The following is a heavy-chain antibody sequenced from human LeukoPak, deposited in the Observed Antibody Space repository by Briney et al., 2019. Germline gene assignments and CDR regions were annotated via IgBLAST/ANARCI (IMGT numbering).Heavy chain of an antibody. D-gene: IGHD3-10*01. CDR3: ARVPYYGSGSWGFDP. CDR2: IYTSGST. V-gene: IGHV4-61*02. Sequence: SETLSLTCTVSGGSISSNNYYWGWIRQPAGKGLEWIGRIYTSGSTNYNPSLKSRVTISVDTSKNQFSLKLSSVTAADTAVYYCARVPYYGSGSWGFDPWGQGTLVTVSS. CDR1: GGSISSNNYY. J-gene: IGHJ5*02.